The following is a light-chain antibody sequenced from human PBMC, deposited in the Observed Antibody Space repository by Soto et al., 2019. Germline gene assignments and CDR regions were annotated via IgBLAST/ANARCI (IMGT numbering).Light chain of an antibody. V-gene: IGKV1-39*01. J-gene: IGKJ2*02. Sequence: DIQRPQDPYSMSASVGDRVTITCRASQSSSRYLNWYQQKQGKATKRLIYAASSLQSGVPSRFSGSGSGTDVTLTICSLQAEDFETYYCQQSYSTPRTFGQGTKRELK. CDR3: QQSYSTPRT. CDR2: AAS. CDR1: QSSSRY.